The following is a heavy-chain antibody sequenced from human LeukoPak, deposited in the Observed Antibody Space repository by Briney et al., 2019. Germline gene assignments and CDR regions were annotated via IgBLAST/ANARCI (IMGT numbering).Heavy chain of an antibody. CDR1: GGSISSGTYY. CDR2: IYYSGST. V-gene: IGHV4-39*01. D-gene: IGHD6-19*01. Sequence: SETLSLTCIVSGGSISSGTYYWGWIRQPPGKGLEWIGSIYYSGSTYYNPSLKSRVTISVDTSKNQFSLKLSSVTAADTAVYYCARNIAVAGTGGDWGQGTLVTVSS. J-gene: IGHJ4*02. CDR3: ARNIAVAGTGGD.